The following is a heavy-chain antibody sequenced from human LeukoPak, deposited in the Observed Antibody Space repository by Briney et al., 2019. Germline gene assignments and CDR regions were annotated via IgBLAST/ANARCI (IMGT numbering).Heavy chain of an antibody. CDR2: IYHSGST. Sequence: PSETLSLTCTVSGGSISSGGYYWSWIRQPPGKGLEWIGYIYHSGSTYYNPSLKSRVTISVDRSKNQFSLKLSSVTAADTAVYYCARENRLGYSSSWYGKAFDIWGQGTMVTVSS. J-gene: IGHJ3*02. CDR3: ARENRLGYSSSWYGKAFDI. V-gene: IGHV4-30-2*01. D-gene: IGHD6-13*01. CDR1: GGSISSGGYY.